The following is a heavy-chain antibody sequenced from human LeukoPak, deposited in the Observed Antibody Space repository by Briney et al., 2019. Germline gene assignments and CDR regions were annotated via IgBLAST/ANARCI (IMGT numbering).Heavy chain of an antibody. D-gene: IGHD5-18*01. Sequence: SETPSLTSTDSGGSISSSSAYWGWIRQPPGKGLEWLGCIYYSKNTYYNPSLKSRVTISADTSKNQFSLTLGSVSATDTAVYYCVSPRGFSYGYFDYWGQGTLVTVSS. CDR2: IYYSKNT. CDR3: VSPRGFSYGYFDY. J-gene: IGHJ4*02. V-gene: IGHV4-39*01. CDR1: GGSISSSSAY.